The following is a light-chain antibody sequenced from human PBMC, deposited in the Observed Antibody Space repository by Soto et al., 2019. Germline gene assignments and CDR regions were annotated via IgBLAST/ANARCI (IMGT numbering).Light chain of an antibody. Sequence: DIQMTQSPSTLSGSVGDRVTITCRASQTISSWLAWYQQKPGKAPKLLIYKASTLKSGVPSRFSGSGSGSELTLTISSLQPADFATYYCQYYNSYSEAFGQWTKVELK. CDR3: QYYNSYSEA. CDR2: KAS. J-gene: IGKJ1*01. CDR1: QTISSW. V-gene: IGKV1-5*03.